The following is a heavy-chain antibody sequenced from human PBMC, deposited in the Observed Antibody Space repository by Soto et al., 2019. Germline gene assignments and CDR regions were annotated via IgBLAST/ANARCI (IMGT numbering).Heavy chain of an antibody. CDR1: GYTLTELS. CDR3: AKDGGREGYFGNWFDP. Sequence: ASVKVSCKVSGYTLTELSMRWVRQAPGKGLEWMGGFDPEDGETIYAQKFQGRVTITADESTTTAYMELSSLRSDDTAVYYCAKDGGREGYFGNWFDPWGQGTLVTVSS. J-gene: IGHJ5*02. V-gene: IGHV1-24*01. D-gene: IGHD2-15*01. CDR2: FDPEDGET.